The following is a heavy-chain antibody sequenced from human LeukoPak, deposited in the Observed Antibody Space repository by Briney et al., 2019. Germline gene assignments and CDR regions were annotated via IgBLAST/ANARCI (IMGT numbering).Heavy chain of an antibody. CDR2: IYYSGST. Sequence: SETLSLTCTVSGGSISSSRYYWGWIRQPPGKGLEWIGTIYYSGSTYYNPSLKSRVTISVDTSKNQFSLKLSSVTAADQAVYYCARPTLGYCSSTSCYQNYYYYMDVWGKGTTVTVSS. CDR3: ARPTLGYCSSTSCYQNYYYYMDV. V-gene: IGHV4-39*01. J-gene: IGHJ6*03. CDR1: GGSISSSRYY. D-gene: IGHD2-2*01.